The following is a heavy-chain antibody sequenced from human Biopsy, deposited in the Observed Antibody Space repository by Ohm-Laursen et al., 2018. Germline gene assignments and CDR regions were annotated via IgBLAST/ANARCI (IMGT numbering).Heavy chain of an antibody. CDR1: GGPSSNYA. J-gene: IGHJ1*01. CDR3: ATKLTGYFHH. CDR2: IVPILGHL. Sequence: SVKVSCKASGGPSSNYAFSWVRQAPGQGLEWVGRIVPILGHLNYAQRFQGRVSITADKSTSTATMELRSLRSDDTAVYYCATKLTGYFHHWGQGTLVIVSS. V-gene: IGHV1-69*04. D-gene: IGHD3-9*01.